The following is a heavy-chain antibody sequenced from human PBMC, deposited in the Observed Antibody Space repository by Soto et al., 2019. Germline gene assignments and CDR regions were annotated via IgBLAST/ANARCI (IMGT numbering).Heavy chain of an antibody. CDR2: ISGSGGST. CDR3: ARLSSGWYFDY. V-gene: IGHV3-23*01. D-gene: IGHD6-19*01. J-gene: IGHJ4*02. Sequence: EVQLLESGGGLVQPGGSLRLSCAASGFTFSSYAMSWVRQAPGKGLEWISAISGSGGSTYYADSVKGRFNISRDNSKNTLYLQLNSLRAEDTAVYYCARLSSGWYFDYWGQGTLVTVSS. CDR1: GFTFSSYA.